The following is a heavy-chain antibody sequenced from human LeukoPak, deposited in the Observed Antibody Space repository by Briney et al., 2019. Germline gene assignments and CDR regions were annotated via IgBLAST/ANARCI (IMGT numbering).Heavy chain of an antibody. CDR2: ISYDGSNK. J-gene: IGHJ3*02. D-gene: IGHD6-13*01. V-gene: IGHV3-30*18. CDR3: AKDLRSGSSSSWYISYAFDI. CDR1: GFTVSKYW. Sequence: GGSLRLSCADSGFTVSKYWMSCIRQAPGKRREWGAVISYDGSNKYYADSVKGRFTISRDNSKNTLYLQMNSLRAEDTAVYYCAKDLRSGSSSSWYISYAFDIWGQGTLVTVSS.